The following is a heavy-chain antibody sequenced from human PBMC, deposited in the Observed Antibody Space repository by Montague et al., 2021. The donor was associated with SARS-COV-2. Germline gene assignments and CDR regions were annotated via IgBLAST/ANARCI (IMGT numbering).Heavy chain of an antibody. CDR1: GGSISSSSYY. CDR2: IYYSGST. V-gene: IGHV4-39*07. D-gene: IGHD3-9*01. Sequence: SETLSLTCTVSGGSISSSSYYWGWLRQPPGKGLEWIGSIYYSGSTYYNPSLKSRVTISVDTSKNQFSLKLSSVTAADTAVYYCARDGSLRFEILIGPRHYYGMDVWGQGTTVTVSS. J-gene: IGHJ6*02. CDR3: ARDGSLRFEILIGPRHYYGMDV.